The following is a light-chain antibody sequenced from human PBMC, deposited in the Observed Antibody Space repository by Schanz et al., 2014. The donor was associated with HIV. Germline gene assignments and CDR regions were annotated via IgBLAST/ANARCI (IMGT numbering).Light chain of an antibody. J-gene: IGKJ1*01. CDR3: QQRYSGWT. CDR2: DAS. V-gene: IGKV3-11*01. CDR1: QSVGSN. Sequence: EIVLTQSPATLSLSPGEGVTLSCRASQSVGSNLAWNQHKPAQAPRLLISDASRRATGIPARFSGSGSGTDFSLTISSLEPEDVAVYYCQQRYSGWTFGQGTKVEIK.